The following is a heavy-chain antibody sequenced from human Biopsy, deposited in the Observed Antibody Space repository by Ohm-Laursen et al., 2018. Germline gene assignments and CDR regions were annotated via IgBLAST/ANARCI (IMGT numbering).Heavy chain of an antibody. D-gene: IGHD4-11*01. Sequence: SLRLSCSASGFTFSNYAIHWARQAPGKGLEWVAVISYDGSGEYYADSLQGRFIISRDNPKNTVDLQMNSLRAEDTAVYFCARDGKRWDYSTYFSWHFDLWGRGTLVTVSS. V-gene: IGHV3-30*03. CDR2: ISYDGSGE. CDR1: GFTFSNYA. CDR3: ARDGKRWDYSTYFSWHFDL. J-gene: IGHJ2*01.